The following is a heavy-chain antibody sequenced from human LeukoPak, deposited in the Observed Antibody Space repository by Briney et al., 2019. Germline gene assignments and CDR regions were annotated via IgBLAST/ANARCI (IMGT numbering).Heavy chain of an antibody. V-gene: IGHV4-38-2*02. CDR2: IHYGGST. CDR1: GYSISSGYY. Sequence: SETLSLTCTVSGYSISSGYYWGWIRQSPRKGLEWIGNIHYGGSTYYNPSLKSRVTISVDTSKNQFSLKLSSVTAADTAVYCCAREGSYYYIDYWGQGTLVTVSS. CDR3: AREGSYYYIDY. J-gene: IGHJ4*02. D-gene: IGHD1-26*01.